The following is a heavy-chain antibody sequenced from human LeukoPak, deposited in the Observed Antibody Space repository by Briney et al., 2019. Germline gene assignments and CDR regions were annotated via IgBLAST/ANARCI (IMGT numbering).Heavy chain of an antibody. CDR2: ISGSGDST. D-gene: IGHD6-6*01. J-gene: IGHJ5*02. CDR1: GFTFSSYA. CDR3: AKSGSSRFDP. Sequence: PGGSLRLSCAASGFTFSSYAMSWVRQAPGKGLEWVSAISGSGDSTYAVSVKGRFTISRDYSKNTLYPQMNSLRAEDTAIYYCAKSGSSRFDPWGQGTLVTVSS. V-gene: IGHV3-23*01.